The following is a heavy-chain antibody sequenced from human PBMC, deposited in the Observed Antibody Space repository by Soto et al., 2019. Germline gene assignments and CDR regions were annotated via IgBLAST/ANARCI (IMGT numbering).Heavy chain of an antibody. J-gene: IGHJ5*02. CDR2: IYYSGST. Sequence: SETLSLTCTVSGGSISSDYWSWIRQPPGKGLEWIGYIYYSGSTNYNPSLKSRVTISVDTSKNQFSLKLSSVTAADTAVYYCARGIAAAGTLRWFDPWGQGTLVTVSS. D-gene: IGHD6-13*01. V-gene: IGHV4-59*01. CDR3: ARGIAAAGTLRWFDP. CDR1: GGSISSDY.